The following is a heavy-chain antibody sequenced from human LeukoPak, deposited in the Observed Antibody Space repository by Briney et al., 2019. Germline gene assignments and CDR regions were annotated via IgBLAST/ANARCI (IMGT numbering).Heavy chain of an antibody. CDR3: AKDSHRGGYDPDGMDV. D-gene: IGHD5-24*01. CDR2: ISYEGGNK. Sequence: GGSLRLSCAVSGFTFSSYGIHWVRQAPGKGLEWVAVISYEGGNKDYSDSVKGRFTISRDNSKSTLYLQLNSLRADDTAVYYCAKDSHRGGYDPDGMDVWGQGTTVTVSS. CDR1: GFTFSSYG. V-gene: IGHV3-30*18. J-gene: IGHJ6*02.